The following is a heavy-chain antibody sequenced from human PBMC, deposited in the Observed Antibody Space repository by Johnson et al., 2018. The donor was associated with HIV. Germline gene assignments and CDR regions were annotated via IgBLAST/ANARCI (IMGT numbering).Heavy chain of an antibody. CDR1: GFTFSNYA. Sequence: HVQLVESGGGVVQPGRSLRLSCAASGFTFSNYAMHWVRQAPGKGLEWVAVISYDGSNKYYADSVKGRFTISRDNSKNTLYLQMNSLRAEDTAVYYCARDLGVVRNLGSGVWGQGTMVTVSS. V-gene: IGHV3-30*04. CDR3: ARDLGVVRNLGSGV. J-gene: IGHJ3*01. CDR2: ISYDGSNK. D-gene: IGHD2-8*01.